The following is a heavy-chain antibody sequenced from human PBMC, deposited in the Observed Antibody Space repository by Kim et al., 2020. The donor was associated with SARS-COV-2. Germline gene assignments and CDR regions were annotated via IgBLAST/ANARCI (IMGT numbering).Heavy chain of an antibody. Sequence: YAQKFQGRVTMTRDTSTSTVYMELSSLGSEDTAVYYCAGLSIVGATSPDYWGQGTLVTVSS. J-gene: IGHJ4*02. V-gene: IGHV1-46*01. CDR3: AGLSIVGATSPDY. D-gene: IGHD1-26*01.